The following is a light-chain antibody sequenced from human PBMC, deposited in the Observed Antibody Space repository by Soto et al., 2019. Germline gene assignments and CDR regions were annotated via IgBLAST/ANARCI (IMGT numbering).Light chain of an antibody. Sequence: QSVLTQPPSVSGAPGQRVIISCTGGSSNIGAGYDVHWYQQLPGTAPKLLTHGNTNRPSGVPDRFSGSQSGTSASLAIFGRQAEDEGDYYCQSYDSSLSGCVFGSGTKVTVL. CDR2: GNT. J-gene: IGLJ1*01. V-gene: IGLV1-40*01. CDR3: QSYDSSLSGCV. CDR1: SSNIGAGYD.